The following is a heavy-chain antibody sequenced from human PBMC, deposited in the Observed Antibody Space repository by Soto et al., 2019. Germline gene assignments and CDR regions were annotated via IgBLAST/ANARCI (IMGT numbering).Heavy chain of an antibody. Sequence: QVQLVESGGGVVQPGGSLRLSCAASGYIFSDHAMHWFRQSPGKGLEWVTVISADGTREFYAESVKGRFVISRDNLKNTVSLQMNTVRDEDTAFYYCATDVGVVGGVGTPGPWCQGTLFTVSS. V-gene: IGHV3-30-3*02. CDR1: GYIFSDHA. CDR3: ATDVGVVGGVGTPGP. D-gene: IGHD2-8*02. CDR2: ISADGTRE. J-gene: IGHJ5*01.